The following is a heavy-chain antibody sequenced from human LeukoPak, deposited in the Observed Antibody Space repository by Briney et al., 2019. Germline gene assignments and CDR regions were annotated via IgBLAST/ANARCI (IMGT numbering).Heavy chain of an antibody. CDR1: GGSFSSYA. J-gene: IGHJ4*02. CDR3: ARVGSSHYFDY. CDR2: IIPILGIA. V-gene: IGHV1-69*04. D-gene: IGHD6-6*01. Sequence: ASVKVSCKASGGSFSSYAISWVRQAPGQGLEWMGRIIPILGIANYAQKFQGRVTITADKSTSTAYMELSSLRSEDTAVYYCARVGSSHYFDYWGQGTLVTVSS.